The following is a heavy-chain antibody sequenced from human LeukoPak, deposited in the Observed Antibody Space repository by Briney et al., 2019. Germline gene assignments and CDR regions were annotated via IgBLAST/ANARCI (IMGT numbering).Heavy chain of an antibody. V-gene: IGHV3-11*06. D-gene: IGHD5-18*01. CDR1: GFTFSDYY. Sequence: GGSLRLSCAASGFTFSDYYMSWIRQAPGKGLEWVSSISSSSSYIYYADSVKGRFTISRDNAKNSLYLQMNSLRAEDTAVYYCARDRGYSYGYGFDYWGQGTLVTVSS. CDR3: ARDRGYSYGYGFDY. J-gene: IGHJ4*02. CDR2: ISSSSSYI.